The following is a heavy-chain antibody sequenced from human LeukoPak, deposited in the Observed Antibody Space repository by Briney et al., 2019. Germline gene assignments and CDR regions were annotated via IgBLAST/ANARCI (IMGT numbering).Heavy chain of an antibody. V-gene: IGHV3-23*01. CDR3: AKDKTMQGVVVPAAMFDY. D-gene: IGHD2-2*01. Sequence: PGGSLRLSCAASGFTFSSYAMSWVRQAPGKGLEWVSAISGSGGSTYYADSVKGRFTISRDNSKNTLYLQMNSLRAEDTAVYYCAKDKTMQGVVVPAAMFDYWGQGTLVTVSS. CDR2: ISGSGGST. CDR1: GFTFSSYA. J-gene: IGHJ4*02.